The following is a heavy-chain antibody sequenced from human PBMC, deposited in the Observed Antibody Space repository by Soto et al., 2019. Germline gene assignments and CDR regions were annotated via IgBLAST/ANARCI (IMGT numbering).Heavy chain of an antibody. D-gene: IGHD3-16*02. CDR3: ARDSYDYIWGSYRTEVFDY. CDR2: ISSSSSYI. Sequence: PGGSLRLSCAASGFTFSSYSMNWVRQAPGKGLEWVSSISSSSSYIYYADSVKGRFTISRDNAKNSLYLQMNSLRAEDTAVYYCARDSYDYIWGSYRTEVFDYWGQGTLVTVSS. J-gene: IGHJ4*02. V-gene: IGHV3-21*01. CDR1: GFTFSSYS.